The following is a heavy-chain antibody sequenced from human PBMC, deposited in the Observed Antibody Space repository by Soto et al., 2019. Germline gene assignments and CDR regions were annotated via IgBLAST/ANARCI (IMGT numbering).Heavy chain of an antibody. D-gene: IGHD6-13*01. CDR1: GYTFTSYG. CDR2: ISAYNGNT. J-gene: IGHJ6*02. CDR3: AREWRSSSWSYGMDV. Sequence: QVQLVQSGAEVKKPGASVKVSCKASGYTFTSYGISWVRQAPGQGLEWMGWISAYNGNTNYAQKLKGRVTMTTDTSTSTAYMERRSLRSDDTAGYYCAREWRSSSWSYGMDVWGQGTTVTVSS. V-gene: IGHV1-18*01.